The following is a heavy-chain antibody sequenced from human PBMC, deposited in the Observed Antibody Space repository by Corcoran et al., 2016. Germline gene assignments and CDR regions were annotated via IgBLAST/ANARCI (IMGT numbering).Heavy chain of an antibody. CDR2: IYYSGST. V-gene: IGHV4-59*01. CDR3: ARVLGGDYLRDFDNWFDP. D-gene: IGHD4-17*01. CDR1: GGSISSYY. J-gene: IGHJ5*02. Sequence: QVQLQESGPGLVKPSETLSLTCTVSGGSISSYYWSWIRQPPGKGLEWIGYIYYSGSTNYNPSLKSRVTISVDTSKNQFSLKLSSVTAADTAVYYCARVLGGDYLRDFDNWFDPWGQGTLVTVSS.